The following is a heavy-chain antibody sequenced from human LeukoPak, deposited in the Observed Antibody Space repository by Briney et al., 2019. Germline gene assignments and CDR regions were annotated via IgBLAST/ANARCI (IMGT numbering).Heavy chain of an antibody. J-gene: IGHJ6*02. V-gene: IGHV3-48*03. CDR3: ARPPSITNPYYGLDV. D-gene: IGHD3-3*01. CDR1: GFTVSSNY. CDR2: ISSSGGTI. Sequence: QSGGSLRLSCAASGFTVSSNYMSWVRQAPGKGLEWVSYISSSGGTIYYTDSVKGRFTISRDNAKNSLFLQMNSLRAEDTAVYYCARPPSITNPYYGLDVWGQGTTVTVSS.